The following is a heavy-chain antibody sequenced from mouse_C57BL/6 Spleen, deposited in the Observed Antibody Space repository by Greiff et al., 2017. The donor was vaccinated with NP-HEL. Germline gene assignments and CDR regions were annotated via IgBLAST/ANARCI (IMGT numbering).Heavy chain of an antibody. J-gene: IGHJ3*01. CDR2: INPYNGGT. Sequence: EVQLQQSGPVLVKPGASVKMSCKASGYTFTDYYMNWVKQSHGKSLEWIGVINPYNGGTSYNQKFKGKATLTVDKSSSTAYMELNSLTSEDSAVYYCARSDDGYPAWFAYWGQGTLVTVSA. V-gene: IGHV1-19*01. CDR1: GYTFTDYY. D-gene: IGHD2-3*01. CDR3: ARSDDGYPAWFAY.